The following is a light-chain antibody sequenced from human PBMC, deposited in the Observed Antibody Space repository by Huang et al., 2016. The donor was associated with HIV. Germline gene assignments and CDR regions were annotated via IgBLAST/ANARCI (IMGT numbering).Light chain of an antibody. CDR3: QQYYRLPQT. CDR1: QCVLYSSNSKNY. CDR2: WAS. J-gene: IGKJ1*01. V-gene: IGKV4-1*01. Sequence: DIVMTQSPDSLTVSLGERATIKSRSSQCVLYSSNSKNYLAWFQQKPGRAPRLLMYWASARESGGPDRFSGSGSGTDFTLTIDRLEAEDAAIYYCQQYYRLPQTFGQGTRVEIK.